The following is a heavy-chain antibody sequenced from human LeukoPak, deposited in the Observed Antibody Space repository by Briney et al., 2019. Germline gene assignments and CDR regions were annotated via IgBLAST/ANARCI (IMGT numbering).Heavy chain of an antibody. CDR1: GFTFRTHG. Sequence: PGGSLRLSCVASGFTFRTHGMNWARQAPGKGLEWLSYISGSANTIYYSDSVKGRFTISRDNAKNSLYLQMTSLRAEDTAVYYCARKRAVAGIYYLDFWGQGTLLTVSS. D-gene: IGHD6-13*01. V-gene: IGHV3-48*01. J-gene: IGHJ4*02. CDR3: ARKRAVAGIYYLDF. CDR2: ISGSANTI.